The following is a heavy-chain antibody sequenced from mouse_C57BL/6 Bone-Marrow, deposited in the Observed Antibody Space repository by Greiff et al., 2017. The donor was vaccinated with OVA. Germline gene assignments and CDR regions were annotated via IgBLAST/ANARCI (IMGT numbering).Heavy chain of an antibody. CDR2: INPGSGGT. V-gene: IGHV1-54*01. CDR3: ARSPYYGSSHY. CDR1: GYAFTNYL. D-gene: IGHD1-1*01. J-gene: IGHJ2*01. Sequence: QVQLQQSGAELVRPGTSVKVSCKASGYAFTNYLIEWVKQRPGQGLEWIGVINPGSGGTNYNEKFKGKATLTADKASSTDYMQLSSLTSEDSAVYFWARSPYYGSSHYWGQGTTLTVSS.